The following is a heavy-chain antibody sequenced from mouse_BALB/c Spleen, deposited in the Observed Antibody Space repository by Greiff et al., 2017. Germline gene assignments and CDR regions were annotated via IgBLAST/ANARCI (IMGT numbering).Heavy chain of an antibody. CDR2: ISYDGSN. J-gene: IGHJ4*01. D-gene: IGHD2-14*01. CDR1: GYSITSGYY. Sequence: EVKLQESGPGLVKPSQSLSLTCSVTGYSITSGYYWNWIRQFPGNKLEWMGYISYDGSNNYNPSLKNRISITRDTSKNQFFLKLNSVTTEDTATYYCARDRYDEGYAMDYWGQGTSVTVSS. CDR3: ARDRYDEGYAMDY. V-gene: IGHV3-6*02.